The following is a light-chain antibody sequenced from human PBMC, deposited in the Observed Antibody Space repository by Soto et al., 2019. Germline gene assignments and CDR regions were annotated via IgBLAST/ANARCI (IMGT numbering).Light chain of an antibody. V-gene: IGLV2-23*02. CDR1: SSDVGSYNL. CDR2: GVN. Sequence: QSVLTQPASVSGSPGQSITISCTGTSSDVGSYNLVSWYQQHPGKAPKLMIYGVNKRPSGVSNRFSGSKSGNTASLTISGLQAEDEADYYCCSYAGISTFYVFGTGTKLTV. CDR3: CSYAGISTFYV. J-gene: IGLJ1*01.